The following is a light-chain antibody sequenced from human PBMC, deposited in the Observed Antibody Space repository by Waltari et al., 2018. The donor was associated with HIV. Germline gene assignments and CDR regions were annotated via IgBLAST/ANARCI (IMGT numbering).Light chain of an antibody. CDR2: DDR. V-gene: IGLV3-21*02. CDR3: QVWDSISDHPYV. J-gene: IGLJ1*01. CDR1: TIGSKR. Sequence: SYVLTPLPSMSVAPGQTARITCGGNTIGSKRVHWYQQKPGQAPVLVVYDDRDRPSGIPDRFSGANSGNTATLTISTVEAGDEADYYCQVWDSISDHPYVFGTGTTLSVL.